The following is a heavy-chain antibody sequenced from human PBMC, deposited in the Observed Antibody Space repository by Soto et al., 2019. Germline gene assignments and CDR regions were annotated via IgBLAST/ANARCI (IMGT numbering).Heavy chain of an antibody. CDR2: ISAYNGNT. J-gene: IGHJ6*02. D-gene: IGHD4-17*01. CDR3: ARIDYGDYGVRYYGMDV. V-gene: IGHV1-18*01. Sequence: ASVXVXXXASGYTFTSYGISWVRQAPGQGLEWMGWISAYNGNTNYAQKLQGRVTMTTDTSTSTAYMELRSLRSDDTAVYYCARIDYGDYGVRYYGMDVWGQGTTVTVSS. CDR1: GYTFTSYG.